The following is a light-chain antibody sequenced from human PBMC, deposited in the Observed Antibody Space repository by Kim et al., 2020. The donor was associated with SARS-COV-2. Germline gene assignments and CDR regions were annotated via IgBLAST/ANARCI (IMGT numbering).Light chain of an antibody. CDR1: NLGDKY. V-gene: IGLV3-1*01. CDR2: QDT. Sequence: SYELTQPSSVSVSPGQTATITCSGANLGDKYVCWYQQRPGQSPVLVIHQDTRRPSGIPERFSASNSGDTATLTISGTQDIDEADYYCQAWDSHTLYVFG. CDR3: QAWDSHTLYV. J-gene: IGLJ1*01.